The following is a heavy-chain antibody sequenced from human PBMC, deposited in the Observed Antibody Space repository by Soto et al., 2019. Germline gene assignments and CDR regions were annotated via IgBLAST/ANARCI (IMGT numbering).Heavy chain of an antibody. J-gene: IGHJ4*02. CDR3: AKGSRMWTPDY. CDR2: INTGNGNT. CDR1: GYTFTDYA. D-gene: IGHD2-21*01. Sequence: ASVKVSCKASGYTFTDYAMHWVRQAPGQRLEWMGWINTGNGNTKFSLKFHGRVTITRDTSATTAYMELTSLRSEDTAVYYCAKGSRMWTPDYWGQGTLVTVSS. V-gene: IGHV1-3*04.